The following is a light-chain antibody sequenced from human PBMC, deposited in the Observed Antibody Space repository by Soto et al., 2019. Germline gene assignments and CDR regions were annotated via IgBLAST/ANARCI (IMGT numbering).Light chain of an antibody. CDR1: SSDVGGYNY. CDR3: CSFAGGFYV. V-gene: IGLV2-11*01. J-gene: IGLJ1*01. Sequence: QSVLTQPPSVSGSPGQSVTISCTGASSDVGGYNYVSWYQQHPGKAPKVIIFDVSKRPSGVPDRFSGSKSGSTASLTISGLQPDDEGDYYCCSFAGGFYVVGNGTKVTVL. CDR2: DVS.